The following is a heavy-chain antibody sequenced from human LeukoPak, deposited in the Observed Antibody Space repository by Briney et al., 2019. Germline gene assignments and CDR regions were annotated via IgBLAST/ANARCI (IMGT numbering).Heavy chain of an antibody. J-gene: IGHJ4*02. CDR3: VKQYYYGSGSYYLFDY. CDR2: ISYDGSNK. CDR1: GFTFSSYG. D-gene: IGHD3-10*01. Sequence: SGGSLRLSCAASGFTFSSYGMHWVRQAPGKGLEWVAVISYDGSNKYYADSVKGRFTISRDNSKNTLYLQMNSLRAEDTAVYYCVKQYYYGSGSYYLFDYWGQGTLVTVSS. V-gene: IGHV3-30*18.